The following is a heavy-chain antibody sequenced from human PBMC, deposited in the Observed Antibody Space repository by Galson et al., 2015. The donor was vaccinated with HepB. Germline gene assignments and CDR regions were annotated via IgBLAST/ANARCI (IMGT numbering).Heavy chain of an antibody. CDR3: VANGYYTLEH. D-gene: IGHD3-3*01. V-gene: IGHV4-4*02. CDR2: IYHSGST. CDR1: GGSISGTNW. J-gene: IGHJ4*02. Sequence: ETLSLTCAVSGGSISGTNWWSWVRQPPGKGLEWIGEIYHSGSTNYNPSLKSRITTSVDKSKNQFSLQLTSVTAADTAVYYCVANGYYTLEHWGQGTPVTVSS.